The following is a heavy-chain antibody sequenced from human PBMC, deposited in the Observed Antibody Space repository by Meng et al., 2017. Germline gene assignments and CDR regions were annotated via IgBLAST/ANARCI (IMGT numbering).Heavy chain of an antibody. V-gene: IGHV3-30*04. CDR1: GFTFSSYA. D-gene: IGHD3-9*01. CDR2: ISYDGSNK. CDR3: ASPDTSFDWLYGMDV. J-gene: IGHJ6*02. Sequence: GESLKISCAASGFTFSSYATHWVRQAPGKGLEWVAVISYDGSNKYYADSVKGRFTISRDNSKNTLYLQMNSLRAEDTAVYYCASPDTSFDWLYGMDVWGQGTTVTVSS.